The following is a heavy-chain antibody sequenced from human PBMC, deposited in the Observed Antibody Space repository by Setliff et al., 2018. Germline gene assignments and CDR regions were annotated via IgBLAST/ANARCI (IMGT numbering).Heavy chain of an antibody. V-gene: IGHV4-61*09. CDR1: GGSISRGSYY. CDR3: ARAQYCSGGSCYSSNWFDP. Sequence: SETLSLTCTVSGGSISRGSYYWSWIRQPAGKGLEWIGHIYTSGSTSYNPSLKSRVTISVDTSKNQFSLKLSSVTAADTAVFYCARAQYCSGGSCYSSNWFDPWGQGTLVTVS. J-gene: IGHJ5*02. CDR2: IYTSGST. D-gene: IGHD2-15*01.